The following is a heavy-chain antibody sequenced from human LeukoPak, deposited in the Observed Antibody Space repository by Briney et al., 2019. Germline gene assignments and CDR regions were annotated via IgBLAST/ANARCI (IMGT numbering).Heavy chain of an antibody. D-gene: IGHD6-19*01. CDR3: ARDDSSGWYMVGWFDP. Sequence: GGSLRLSCAASGFTFDDYAMHWVRQAPGKGLEWVSGISWNSGSIGYADSVKGRFTISRDNAKNSLYLQMNSLRAEDTAVYYCARDDSSGWYMVGWFDPWGQGTLVTVSS. CDR2: ISWNSGSI. V-gene: IGHV3-9*01. J-gene: IGHJ5*02. CDR1: GFTFDDYA.